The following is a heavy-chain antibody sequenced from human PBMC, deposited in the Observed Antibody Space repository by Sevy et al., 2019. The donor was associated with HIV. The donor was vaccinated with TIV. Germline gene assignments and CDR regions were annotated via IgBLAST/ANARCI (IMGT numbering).Heavy chain of an antibody. CDR3: AKAPLIFWSGSRAKTDYFDY. Sequence: GGSLRLSCAASGFTFSSYAMSWVRQAPGKGLEWVSAISGSGGSTYYADSVKGRFTISRDNSKNTLYLQMNSLRAEDTAVYYCAKAPLIFWSGSRAKTDYFDYWGQGTLVTVSS. CDR1: GFTFSSYA. J-gene: IGHJ4*02. D-gene: IGHD3-3*01. V-gene: IGHV3-23*01. CDR2: ISGSGGST.